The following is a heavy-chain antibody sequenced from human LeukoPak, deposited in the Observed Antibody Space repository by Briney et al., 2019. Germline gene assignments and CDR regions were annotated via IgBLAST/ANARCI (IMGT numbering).Heavy chain of an antibody. J-gene: IGHJ6*02. CDR1: GFTFDDYA. CDR2: ISWNSGSI. D-gene: IGHD4-4*01. CDR3: AKATVGTVTYYYYGMDV. V-gene: IGHV3-9*01. Sequence: PGGSLRLSCAASGFTFDDYAMHWVRQAPGKGLEWVSGISWNSGSIGYADSVKGRFTISRDNAKNSLYLQMNSLRAEDTALYYCAKATVGTVTYYYYGMDVWGQGTTVTVSS.